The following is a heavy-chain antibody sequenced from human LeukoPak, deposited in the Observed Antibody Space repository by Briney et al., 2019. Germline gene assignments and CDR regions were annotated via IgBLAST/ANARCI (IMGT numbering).Heavy chain of an antibody. D-gene: IGHD2-15*01. Sequence: GGSLRLSCAASGFTFSSYAMHWVRQAPGKGLEYVSAISSNGGSTYYANSVKGRFTISRDNSKNTLYLQMNSLRAEDTAVYYCARSYCRGGSCYSGDAFDIWGQGTMVTVSS. CDR2: ISSNGGST. V-gene: IGHV3-64*01. CDR3: ARSYCRGGSCYSGDAFDI. CDR1: GFTFSSYA. J-gene: IGHJ3*02.